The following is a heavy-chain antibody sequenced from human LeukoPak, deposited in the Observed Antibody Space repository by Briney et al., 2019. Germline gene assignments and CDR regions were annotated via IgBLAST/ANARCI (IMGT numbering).Heavy chain of an antibody. J-gene: IGHJ6*02. CDR1: GGTFSSYA. CDR3: ARGKTYYYGSGSYYNPPDYYYGMDV. Sequence: GASVKVSCKASGGTFSSYAISWVRQAPGQGLEWMGGIIPIFGTANYAQKFQGRVTITADESTSTAYMELSSLRSEDTAVYYCARGKTYYYGSGSYYNPPDYYYGMDVWGQGTTVTVSS. D-gene: IGHD3-10*01. CDR2: IIPIFGTA. V-gene: IGHV1-69*13.